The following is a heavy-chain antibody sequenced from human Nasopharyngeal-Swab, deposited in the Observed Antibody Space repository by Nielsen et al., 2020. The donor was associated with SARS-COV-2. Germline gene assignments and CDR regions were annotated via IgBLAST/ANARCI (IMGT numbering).Heavy chain of an antibody. D-gene: IGHD3-10*01. Sequence: SHTLSLTCSISVDRVSSNSAAWNCIRQSPSRALEWLGRTYYRSKWYNDYAVSVKSRITINPDTSKNQFSLPLNFVTPEDMAVYYCSRGMVRGVIRYGMDVWGQGTTVTVSS. J-gene: IGHJ6*02. CDR2: TYYRSKWYN. CDR1: VDRVSSNSAA. CDR3: SRGMVRGVIRYGMDV. V-gene: IGHV6-1*01.